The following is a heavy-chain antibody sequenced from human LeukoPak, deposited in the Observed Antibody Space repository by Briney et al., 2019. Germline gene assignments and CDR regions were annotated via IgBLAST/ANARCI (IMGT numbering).Heavy chain of an antibody. CDR1: GGTFSSYA. V-gene: IGHV1-69*05. CDR3: ARDSRGYYYYDSSGYYGFDY. Sequence: GASVKVSRKASGGTFSSYAISWVRQAPGQGLEWMGGIIPIFGTANYAQKFQGRVTITTDESTSTAYMELSSLRSEDTAVYYCARDSRGYYYYDSSGYYGFDYWGQGTLVTVSS. D-gene: IGHD3-22*01. CDR2: IIPIFGTA. J-gene: IGHJ4*02.